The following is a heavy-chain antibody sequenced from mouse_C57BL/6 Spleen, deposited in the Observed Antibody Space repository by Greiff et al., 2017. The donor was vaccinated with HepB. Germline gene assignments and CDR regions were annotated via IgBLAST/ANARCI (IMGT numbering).Heavy chain of an antibody. CDR1: GFTFSSYA. V-gene: IGHV5-4*03. J-gene: IGHJ3*01. D-gene: IGHD2-3*01. CDR2: ISDGGSYT. CDR3: ARAGTMGFAY. Sequence: EVKLMESGGGLVKPGGSLKLSCAASGFTFSSYAMSWVRQTPEKRLEWVATISDGGSYTYYPDNVKGRFTISRDNAKNNLYLQMSHLKSEDTAMYYCARAGTMGFAYWGQGTLVTVSA.